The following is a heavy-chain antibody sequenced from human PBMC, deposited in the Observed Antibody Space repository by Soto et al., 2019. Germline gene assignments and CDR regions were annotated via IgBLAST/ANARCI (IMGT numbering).Heavy chain of an antibody. V-gene: IGHV3-66*01. CDR3: ARVPGHYDSSGYQLIYFDY. Sequence: GGSLRLSCAASGFTVSSNYMSWVRQAPGKGLEWVPVIYSGGSTYYADTVKGRLTISRENSKNTLYLQMNSLRAEDTAVYYCARVPGHYDSSGYQLIYFDYWGQGTLVTVSS. D-gene: IGHD3-22*01. CDR2: IYSGGST. CDR1: GFTVSSNY. J-gene: IGHJ4*02.